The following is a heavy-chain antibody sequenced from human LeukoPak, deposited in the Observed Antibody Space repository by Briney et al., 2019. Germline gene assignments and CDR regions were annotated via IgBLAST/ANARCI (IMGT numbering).Heavy chain of an antibody. CDR3: ARERQRSSARFDP. Sequence: PSGIRCLTPTVPGGSIRGNYWSWIPQPPGKGRGWWGYIYYGGITTYNPSLQSRVTTSVATTKKPFPLKLSPATAADTPLYYTARERQRSSARFDPWGQGTLVTVS. CDR2: IYYGGIT. D-gene: IGHD6-25*01. J-gene: IGHJ5*02. CDR1: GGSIRGNY. V-gene: IGHV4-59*01.